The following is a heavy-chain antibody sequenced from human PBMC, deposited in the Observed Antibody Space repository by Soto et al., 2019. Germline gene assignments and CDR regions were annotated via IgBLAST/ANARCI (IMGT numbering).Heavy chain of an antibody. CDR3: ARGIAVAGTDAFDI. Sequence: GESLKISCAASGFTFSDYYMSWIRQAPGKGLEWVSYISSSGSTIYYADSVKGRFTISRDNAKNSLYLQMNSLRAEDTAVYYCARGIAVAGTDAFDIWGQGTMVTVSS. D-gene: IGHD6-19*01. CDR2: ISSSGSTI. V-gene: IGHV3-11*01. J-gene: IGHJ3*02. CDR1: GFTFSDYY.